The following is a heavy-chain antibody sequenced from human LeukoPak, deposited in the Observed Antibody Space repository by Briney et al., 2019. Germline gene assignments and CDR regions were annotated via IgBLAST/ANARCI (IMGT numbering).Heavy chain of an antibody. CDR2: INPNSGGT. J-gene: IGHJ4*02. CDR1: GYTFTGYY. Sequence: GASVKVSCKASGYTFTGYYMHWVRQAPGQGLEWMGWINPNSGGTNYAQKFQGRVTTTRDTSISTAYMELSRLRSDDTAVYYCARVRGATTFYFDYWGQGTLVTVSS. D-gene: IGHD1-26*01. V-gene: IGHV1-2*02. CDR3: ARVRGATTFYFDY.